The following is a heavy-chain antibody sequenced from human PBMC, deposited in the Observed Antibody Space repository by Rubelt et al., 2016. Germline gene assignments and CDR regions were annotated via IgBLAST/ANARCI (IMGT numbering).Heavy chain of an antibody. D-gene: IGHD3-22*01. Sequence: QVQLQQWGAGLLKPSETLSLTCAVYGGSFSGYYWSWIRQPPGKGLEWIGEINHSGSTNYNPSLKSRCTKSGETSKNQLSLKLSSVTAADTAVYYCARSKRLFRANHHFDYWGQGTLVTVSS. V-gene: IGHV4-34*01. CDR2: INHSGST. J-gene: IGHJ4*02. CDR3: ARSKRLFRANHHFDY. CDR1: GGSFSGYY.